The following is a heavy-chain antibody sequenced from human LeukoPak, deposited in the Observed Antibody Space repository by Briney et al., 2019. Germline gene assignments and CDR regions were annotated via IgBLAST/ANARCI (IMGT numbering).Heavy chain of an antibody. CDR2: IRYDGSNK. CDR3: AKDLIAFDYGGNSGGY. CDR1: GFIFSSYG. D-gene: IGHD4-23*01. J-gene: IGHJ4*02. Sequence: GGSLRLSCAASGFIFSSYGIHWVRQAPGKGLEWVAFIRYDGSNKYYADSVKGRFTISRGNSKNTLYLQMNSLRAEDRAAYYCAKDLIAFDYGGNSGGYWGQGTLVTVSS. V-gene: IGHV3-30*02.